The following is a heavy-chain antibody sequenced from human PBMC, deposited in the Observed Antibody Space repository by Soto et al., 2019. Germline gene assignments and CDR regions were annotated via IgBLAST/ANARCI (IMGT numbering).Heavy chain of an antibody. CDR2: ISVYNGNT. J-gene: IGHJ4*02. V-gene: IGHV1-18*01. CDR1: GYTFTSNG. D-gene: IGHD6-13*01. CDR3: ARDYRSSWTSNFDY. Sequence: ASVKVSCKASGYTFTSNGISWVRQAPGQGLEWVGWISVYNGNTNYAQKFQGRVTMTTDTSTSTAYMELRSLRSDDTAIYYCARDYRSSWTSNFDYWGQGTLVTVSS.